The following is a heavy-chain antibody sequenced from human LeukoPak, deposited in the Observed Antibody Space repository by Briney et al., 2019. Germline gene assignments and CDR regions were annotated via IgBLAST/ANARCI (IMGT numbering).Heavy chain of an antibody. CDR1: GYSINNYW. Sequence: GESLKISCKGSGYSINNYWIGWVRQMPGKGLEWMGIIYPADSDIRYSPSFQGQVTISADKSISTAYLQWSSLKASDTAMYYCAKKKYCSGGSCSPCSPPGGQGPLVPVS. D-gene: IGHD2-15*01. J-gene: IGHJ5*02. V-gene: IGHV5-51*01. CDR2: IYPADSDI. CDR3: AKKKYCSGGSCSPCSPP.